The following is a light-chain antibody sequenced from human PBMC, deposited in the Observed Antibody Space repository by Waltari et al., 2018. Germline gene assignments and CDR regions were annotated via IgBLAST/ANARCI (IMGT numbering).Light chain of an antibody. V-gene: IGLV2-8*01. J-gene: IGLJ2*01. Sequence: QSALTQPPSASGSPGQSVTISCTGTSSDVGGYNFVSWYQQHPGKAPKLMIYEVSVRPSGVRDRFSGSKSGNTASLTVSGLQTEDESEYYGSSYAGSMTLVCGGGTKLTVL. CDR3: SSYAGSMTLV. CDR1: SSDVGGYNF. CDR2: EVS.